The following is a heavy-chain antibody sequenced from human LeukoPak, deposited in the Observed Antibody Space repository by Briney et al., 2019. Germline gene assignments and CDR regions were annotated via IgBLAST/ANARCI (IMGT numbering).Heavy chain of an antibody. CDR3: ARDRGFGELLVWWDY. CDR1: GFTFDDYG. Sequence: GGSLRLSCAASGFTFDDYGMSWVRQAPGKGLEWVSGINWNGGSTGYADSVKGRFTISRDNAKNSLYLQMNSLRAEDTALYYCARDRGFGELLVWWDYWGQGTLVTVSS. J-gene: IGHJ4*02. V-gene: IGHV3-20*04. D-gene: IGHD3-10*01. CDR2: INWNGGST.